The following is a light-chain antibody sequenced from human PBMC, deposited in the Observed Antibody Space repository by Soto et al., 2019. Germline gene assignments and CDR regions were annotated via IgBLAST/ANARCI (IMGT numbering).Light chain of an antibody. CDR1: RSDVGGYNY. Sequence: QPALTQPASVSGSPGQSITISCTGTRSDVGGYNYVSWYQQHPGKAPKLIIYEVTNRPSGVSHRFSGSKSVNTASLTISGLQAEDEADYYCSSFTTTTTLGVAFGGGTKVTVL. CDR2: EVT. V-gene: IGLV2-14*01. CDR3: SSFTTTTTLGVA. J-gene: IGLJ2*01.